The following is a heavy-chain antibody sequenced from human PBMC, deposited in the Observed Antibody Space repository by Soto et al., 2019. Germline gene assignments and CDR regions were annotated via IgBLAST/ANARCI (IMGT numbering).Heavy chain of an antibody. CDR1: GCTFISYD. CDR3: ARGDGYIFDY. J-gene: IGHJ4*02. V-gene: IGHV1-8*01. CDR2: MNPNTGDT. D-gene: IGHD5-12*01. Sequence: QVQLVQSGAEVKKPGASVKVSCKASGCTFISYDINWVRQATGQGLEWMGWMNPNTGDTGYAQKFQGRVTMTRNTSINTANLELSSLRSDDTAVYFCARGDGYIFDYWGQGTLVTVSS.